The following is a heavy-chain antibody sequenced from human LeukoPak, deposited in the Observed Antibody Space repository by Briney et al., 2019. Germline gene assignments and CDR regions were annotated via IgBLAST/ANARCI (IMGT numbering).Heavy chain of an antibody. CDR2: IRFDGTED. CDR1: TFTFNSFG. V-gene: IGHV3-30*02. CDR3: AKDRRGNMGTDVTPGWYFHE. D-gene: IGHD4-23*01. J-gene: IGHJ1*01. Sequence: GGSLRLSCAASTFTFNSFGIHWVRQASGKGLEWIAFIRFDGTEDYYADSVKGRFTVSKDYSKNTVSLQMNSLGHEDTAVYYCAKDRRGNMGTDVTPGWYFHEWGQGTLVTVSS.